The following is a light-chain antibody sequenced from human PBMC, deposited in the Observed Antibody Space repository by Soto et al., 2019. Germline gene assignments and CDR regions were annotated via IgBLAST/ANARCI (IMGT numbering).Light chain of an antibody. J-gene: IGKJ5*01. CDR3: HQRSDWPIT. V-gene: IGKV3-11*01. CDR2: AAS. CDR1: QSVDSH. Sequence: EIVLTQSPASLSLYPGERATLSCRASQSVDSHLVWYQQKPGQAPRLLIFAASNRATGIPVRFSGSGSGTDFTLPINRLDPDDFAVYYCHQRSDWPITFGQGTRLEIK.